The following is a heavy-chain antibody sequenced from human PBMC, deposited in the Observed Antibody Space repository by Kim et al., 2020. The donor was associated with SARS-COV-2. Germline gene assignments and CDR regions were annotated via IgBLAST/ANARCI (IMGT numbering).Heavy chain of an antibody. V-gene: IGHV3-74*01. J-gene: IGHJ4*02. CDR3: ARDSRLGVLRYFDWLSLYFDY. D-gene: IGHD3-9*01. CDR2: INSDGSST. Sequence: GGSLRLSCAASGFTFSSYWMHWVRQAPGKGLVWVSRINSDGSSTSYADSVKGRFTISRDNAKNTLYLQMNSLRAEDTAVYYCARDSRLGVLRYFDWLSLYFDYWGQGTLVTVSS. CDR1: GFTFSSYW.